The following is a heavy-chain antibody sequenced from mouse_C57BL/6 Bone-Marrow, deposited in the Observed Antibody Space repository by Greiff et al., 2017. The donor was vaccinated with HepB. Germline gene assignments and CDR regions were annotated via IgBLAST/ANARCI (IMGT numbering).Heavy chain of an antibody. J-gene: IGHJ3*01. D-gene: IGHD1-1*01. CDR1: GFSLTSYG. CDR3: ASLNYYGSSSWFAY. CDR2: IWGVGST. V-gene: IGHV2-6*01. Sequence: VQGEESGPGLVAPSQCLSITCTVSGFSLTSYGVDWVRQSPGQSLEWLGVIWGVGSTNYNSALKSRLSISKDNSKSQVFLKMNSLQTDDTAMYYCASLNYYGSSSWFAYWGQGTLVTVSA.